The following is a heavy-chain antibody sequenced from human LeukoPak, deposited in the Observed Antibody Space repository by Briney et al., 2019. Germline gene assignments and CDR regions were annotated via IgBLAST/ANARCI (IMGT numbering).Heavy chain of an antibody. CDR2: IYYSGST. J-gene: IGHJ6*02. CDR3: ARDSGLRFSLNYYGMDV. CDR1: GGSISSGDYY. Sequence: SETLSLTCTVSGGSISSGDYYWSWIRQPPGKGLEWIGYIYYSGSTYYNPSLKSRVTISVDTSKNQFSLKLSSVTAADTAVCYCARDSGLRFSLNYYGMDVWGQGTTVTVSS. V-gene: IGHV4-30-4*01. D-gene: IGHD3-3*01.